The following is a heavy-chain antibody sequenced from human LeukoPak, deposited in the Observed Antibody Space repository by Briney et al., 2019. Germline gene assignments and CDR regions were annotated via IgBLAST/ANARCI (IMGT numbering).Heavy chain of an antibody. CDR3: ARGYCSGGSCYYSAFDY. J-gene: IGHJ4*02. CDR1: GYSFTSYW. Sequence: GESLKISCKGSGYSFTSYWIGWVRQMPGKGLEWMGITYPGDSDTRYSPSFQGQVTISADKSISTAYLQWSSLKASDTAMYYCARGYCSGGSCYYSAFDYWGQGTLVTVSS. V-gene: IGHV5-51*01. D-gene: IGHD2-15*01. CDR2: TYPGDSDT.